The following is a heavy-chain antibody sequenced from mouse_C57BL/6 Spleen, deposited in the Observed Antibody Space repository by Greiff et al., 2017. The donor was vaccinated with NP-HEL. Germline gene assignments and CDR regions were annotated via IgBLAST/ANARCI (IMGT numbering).Heavy chain of an antibody. J-gene: IGHJ4*01. CDR3: ARAYDGYPYAMDY. CDR2: ISDGGSYT. D-gene: IGHD2-3*01. CDR1: GFTFSSYV. Sequence: EVKVVESGGGLVKPGGSLKLSCAASGFTFSSYVMSWVRQTPKKGLEWVATISDGGSYTYYPDNVKGRFTISRDTAKNNLYLQMSHLRSEDTAMYYCARAYDGYPYAMDYWGQGTSVTVSS. V-gene: IGHV5-4*03.